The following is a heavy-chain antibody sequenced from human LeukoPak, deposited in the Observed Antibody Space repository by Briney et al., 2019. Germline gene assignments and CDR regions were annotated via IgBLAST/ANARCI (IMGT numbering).Heavy chain of an antibody. Sequence: SETLSLTCTVSGGSISSSSYYWGWIRQPPGKGLEGIGSIYYSESTSYNPSPKSRVTISVDTSKNQFFLKLSSVTAADTAVYYCARGPYYYDSSGYYYYMDVWGKGTTVTVSS. CDR2: IYYSEST. CDR1: GGSISSSSYY. CDR3: ARGPYYYDSSGYYYYMDV. V-gene: IGHV4-39*01. D-gene: IGHD3-22*01. J-gene: IGHJ6*03.